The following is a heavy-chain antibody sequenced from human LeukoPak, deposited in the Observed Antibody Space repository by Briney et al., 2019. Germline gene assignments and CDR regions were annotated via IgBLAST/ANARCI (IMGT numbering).Heavy chain of an antibody. CDR1: GYTFTSYG. D-gene: IGHD3-10*01. Sequence: ASVKVSCKASGYTFTSYGISWVRQAPGQGLEWMGWISAYNGNTNYAQKLQGRVTMTTDTSTSTAYMELRSLRSDDTAVYYCARDTRGFWGLGELLDFDSGGKEPLVPVPS. V-gene: IGHV1-18*01. CDR2: ISAYNGNT. J-gene: IGHJ4*02. CDR3: ARDTRGFWGLGELLDFDS.